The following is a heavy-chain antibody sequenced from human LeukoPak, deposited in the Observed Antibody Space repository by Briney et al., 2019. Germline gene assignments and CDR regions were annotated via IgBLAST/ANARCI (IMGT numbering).Heavy chain of an antibody. J-gene: IGHJ4*02. D-gene: IGHD2-21*02. CDR3: AIAYCGGDCPFDY. CDR2: IRYDGSNK. CDR1: GFTFSSYG. Sequence: GGSLRLSCAASGFTFSSYGMHWVRQAPGKGLEWVAFIRYDGSNKYYADSVKGRFTISRDNSKSTLYLQMNSLRAEDTAVYYCAIAYCGGDCPFDYWGQGTLVTVSS. V-gene: IGHV3-30*02.